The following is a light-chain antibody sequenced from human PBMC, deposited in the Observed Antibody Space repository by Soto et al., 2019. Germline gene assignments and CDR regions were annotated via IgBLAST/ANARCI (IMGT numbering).Light chain of an antibody. CDR1: QSINSD. V-gene: IGKV3D-15*01. CDR2: GAS. Sequence: EIVMTQSPATLSVSPGETTRLSCRASQSINSDVAWYQQKVGQTPRLLIHGASTRATGIEARFSGSGSGTEFTLTIRGLQSEDFATYYCKQYNNWPVTFGQGTKVDIK. CDR3: KQYNNWPVT. J-gene: IGKJ2*01.